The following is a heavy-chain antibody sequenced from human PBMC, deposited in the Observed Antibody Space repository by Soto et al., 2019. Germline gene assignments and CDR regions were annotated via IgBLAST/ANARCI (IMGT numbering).Heavy chain of an antibody. Sequence: SVTLSLTWAVSGGSIISGGYSWSWIRQPPGKGLEWIEYIYHSGSTYYNPSLKSRVTISVDRSKNQFSLKLKSVTAADTALYFCARQRTSVVTQAYFDVWGPGSLVTVSS. D-gene: IGHD2-21*02. V-gene: IGHV4-30-2*01. CDR3: ARQRTSVVTQAYFDV. J-gene: IGHJ4*02. CDR2: IYHSGST. CDR1: GGSIISGGYS.